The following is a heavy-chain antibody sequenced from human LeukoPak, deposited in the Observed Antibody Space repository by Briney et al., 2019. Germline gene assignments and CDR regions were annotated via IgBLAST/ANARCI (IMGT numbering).Heavy chain of an antibody. CDR3: ATEYYGAYNF. D-gene: IGHD4-17*01. J-gene: IGHJ4*02. CDR2: IWYDGSNK. V-gene: IGHV3-33*01. CDR1: GFTFSSYG. Sequence: PGGSLRLSCAASGFTFSSYGMHWVRQAPGKGLEWVAVIWYDGSNKYYADSVKGRFTISRDNSKNTPYLQMNSLKTEDTAVYFCATEYYGAYNFWGQGTLVTVSS.